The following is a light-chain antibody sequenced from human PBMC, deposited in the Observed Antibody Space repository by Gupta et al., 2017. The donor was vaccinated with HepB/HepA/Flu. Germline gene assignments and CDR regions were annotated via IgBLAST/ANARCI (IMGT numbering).Light chain of an antibody. CDR3: QQSYRNPIT. J-gene: IGKJ5*01. CDR1: QSISSY. CDR2: AAS. Sequence: DIQMTQSPSSLSASVGDRVTITCRASQSISSYLNWYQQKPGKAPKLLIYAASSLQSGVPSRFSGSGSGTECTRTISSMKPEDFATYYCQQSYRNPITFGQGTRLEMK. V-gene: IGKV1-39*01.